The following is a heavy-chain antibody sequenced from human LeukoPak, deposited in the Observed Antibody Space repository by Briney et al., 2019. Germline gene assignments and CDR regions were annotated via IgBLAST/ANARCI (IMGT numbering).Heavy chain of an antibody. CDR3: ARSYCGGGSCGAFDI. V-gene: IGHV4-59*01. CDR2: MYDRGNT. CDR1: GGSISSYY. J-gene: IGHJ3*02. D-gene: IGHD2-15*01. Sequence: SETLSLTCTVSGGSISSYYWSWIWQPPGKGLGWVGYMYDRGNTNYNPSLKSRVTISADTSKNQFSLRLRPLTTTDGAVHYCARSYCGGGSCGAFDIWGQGTMVTVSS.